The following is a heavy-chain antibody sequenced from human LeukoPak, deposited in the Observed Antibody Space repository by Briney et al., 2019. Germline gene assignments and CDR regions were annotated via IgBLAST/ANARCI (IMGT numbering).Heavy chain of an antibody. Sequence: PSETLSLTCTVSGDCISSGGNYWSWLRQPPGKGLEWIGYIYYSGSTYYNPSLKSRLTISVDTSKNQFSLKLSSVTAADTAVYYCARWGNSGYASGYFDYWGQGTLVTVSS. CDR3: ARWGNSGYASGYFDY. CDR2: IYYSGST. D-gene: IGHD5-12*01. J-gene: IGHJ4*02. V-gene: IGHV4-31*03. CDR1: GDCISSGGNY.